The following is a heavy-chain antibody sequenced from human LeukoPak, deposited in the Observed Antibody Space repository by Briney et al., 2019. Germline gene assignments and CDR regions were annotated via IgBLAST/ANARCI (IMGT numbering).Heavy chain of an antibody. J-gene: IGHJ5*02. D-gene: IGHD2-15*01. CDR3: ARERSGAFWFDP. CDR2: INPGGGNT. Sequence: GASVKVSCKASGYTFTNYYMHWVRQAPGQGLEWMGIINPGGGNTNYPPKFQDRVTMTRDTSTSTVYMELSSLRSDDTAVYYCARERSGAFWFDPWGQGTLVTVSS. V-gene: IGHV1-46*01. CDR1: GYTFTNYY.